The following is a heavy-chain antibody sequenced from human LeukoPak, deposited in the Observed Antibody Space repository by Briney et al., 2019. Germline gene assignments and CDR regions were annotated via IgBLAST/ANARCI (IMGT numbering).Heavy chain of an antibody. CDR2: IYTSGGT. CDR1: GGSISSNNYY. V-gene: IGHV4-61*02. Sequence: PSETLSLTCTVSGGSISSNNYYWSWIRQPAGKGLEWIGRIYTSGGTDYNPSLKSRVTISVDTSKNQFSLKLSSVTAADTAVYYCARSYKAFDYWGQGTLVTVSS. D-gene: IGHD1-1*01. J-gene: IGHJ4*02. CDR3: ARSYKAFDY.